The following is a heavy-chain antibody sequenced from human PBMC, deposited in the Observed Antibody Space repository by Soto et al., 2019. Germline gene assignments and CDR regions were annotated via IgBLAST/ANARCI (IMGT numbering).Heavy chain of an antibody. CDR1: GFSLSNARMG. J-gene: IGHJ4*02. D-gene: IGHD3-9*01. CDR3: ARTQGEPLRYPVGHYFDY. Sequence: QVTLKESGPVLVKPTETLTLTCTVSGFSLSNARMGVSWIRQPPGKALEWLAHIFSNDEKSYSTSLKSRLTISKDTSKSQVVLTMTNMAPVDTATYYCARTQGEPLRYPVGHYFDYWGQGTLVTVSS. V-gene: IGHV2-26*01. CDR2: IFSNDEK.